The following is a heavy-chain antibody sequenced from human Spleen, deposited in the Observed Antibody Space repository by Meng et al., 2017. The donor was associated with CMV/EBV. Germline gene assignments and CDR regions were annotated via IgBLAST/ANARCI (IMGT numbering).Heavy chain of an antibody. V-gene: IGHV3-20*04. CDR1: GFIFNNYA. CDR2: INFSGITT. J-gene: IGHJ3*01. D-gene: IGHD3-3*01. Sequence: GESLKISCAASGFIFNNYAMTWVRQAPGKGLEWVSVINFSGITTYYADSLKGRFTISRDNAKNSLYLQMNSLRAEDTALYYCAKDGQRFLEWLDGFDVWGQGTMVTVSS. CDR3: AKDGQRFLEWLDGFDV.